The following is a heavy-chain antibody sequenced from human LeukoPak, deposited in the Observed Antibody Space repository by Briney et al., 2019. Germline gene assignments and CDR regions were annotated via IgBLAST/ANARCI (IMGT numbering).Heavy chain of an antibody. CDR2: IHSGGSTI. CDR3: TRENPDWFDS. Sequence: GGSLRLSCAASGFTFKTFEMNWVRQAPGKGLEWISYIHSGGSTIHYADSVRGRFTISRDNARNSPYLQMDSLRVEDTAVYYCTRENPDWFDSWGQGTLVTVSS. CDR1: GFTFKTFE. J-gene: IGHJ5*01. V-gene: IGHV3-48*03.